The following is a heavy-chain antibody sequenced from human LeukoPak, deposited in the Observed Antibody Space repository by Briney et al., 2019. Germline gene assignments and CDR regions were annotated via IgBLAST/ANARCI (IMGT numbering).Heavy chain of an antibody. D-gene: IGHD3-10*01. CDR2: IYTSGST. CDR1: GGSISSYY. J-gene: IGHJ5*02. CDR3: ARDRQKYYGSGSYSKGWFDP. Sequence: SETPSLTCTVSGGSISSYYWSWIRQPAGEGLEWIGRIYTSGSTNYNPSLKSRVTMSVDTSKNQFSLKLSSVTAADTAVYYCARDRQKYYGSGSYSKGWFDPWGQGTLVTVSS. V-gene: IGHV4-4*07.